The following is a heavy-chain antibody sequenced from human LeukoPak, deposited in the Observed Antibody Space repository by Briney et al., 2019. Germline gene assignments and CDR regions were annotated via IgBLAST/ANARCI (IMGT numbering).Heavy chain of an antibody. J-gene: IGHJ6*02. CDR2: IYYSGST. V-gene: IGHV4-31*03. Sequence: PAETLSLTCTVSGGFLSSGGYFWSWIRQHPGRGREWIGNIYYSGSTHYNPSRKSRVTISKNSSKHQFSLKLSSVTAADTAVYYCARGGTTVTTLMYYYYYYGMDVWRQGTTVTVSS. CDR1: GGFLSSGGYF. D-gene: IGHD4-17*01. CDR3: ARGGTTVTTLMYYYYYYGMDV.